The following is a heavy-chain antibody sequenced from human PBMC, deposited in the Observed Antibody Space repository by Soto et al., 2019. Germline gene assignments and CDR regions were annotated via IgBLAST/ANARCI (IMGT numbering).Heavy chain of an antibody. J-gene: IGHJ4*02. D-gene: IGHD3-10*01. Sequence: SETLSLTCSVSGGSISSYYWSWIRQPPGKGLEWIGYIYYSGSTNYNPSLKSRVTISVDTSKNQFSLKLSSVTAADTAVYYCARHNYGSGSTYFDYWGQGTLVTVSS. V-gene: IGHV4-59*01. CDR2: IYYSGST. CDR3: ARHNYGSGSTYFDY. CDR1: GGSISSYY.